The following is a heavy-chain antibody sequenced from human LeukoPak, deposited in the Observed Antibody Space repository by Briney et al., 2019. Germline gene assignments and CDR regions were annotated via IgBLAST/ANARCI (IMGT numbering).Heavy chain of an antibody. V-gene: IGHV1-46*01. CDR3: ARDTYYDSSGFDY. CDR1: GYTFTSYY. J-gene: IGHJ4*02. D-gene: IGHD3-22*01. CDR2: VALSSGTT. Sequence: ASVKVSCKASGYTFTSYYMNWVRQAPGQGLEWMGVVALSSGTTNYAQKFQGRVTMTRDTSTSTVYMELSSLRSEDTAVYYCARDTYYDSSGFDYWGQGTLVTVSS.